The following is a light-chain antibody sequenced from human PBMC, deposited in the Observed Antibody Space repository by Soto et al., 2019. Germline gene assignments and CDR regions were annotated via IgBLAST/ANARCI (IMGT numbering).Light chain of an antibody. CDR3: AAWDDSLNGRYV. Sequence: QSVLTQPPSASRTPGQRVTISCSGSSSHIGSNTVNWYQQLPGTAPKLLIYSNNQRPSGVPDRFSGSKSGTSASLAISGLQSEDEADYYCAAWDDSLNGRYVFGTGTRSPS. J-gene: IGLJ1*01. V-gene: IGLV1-44*01. CDR1: SSHIGSNT. CDR2: SNN.